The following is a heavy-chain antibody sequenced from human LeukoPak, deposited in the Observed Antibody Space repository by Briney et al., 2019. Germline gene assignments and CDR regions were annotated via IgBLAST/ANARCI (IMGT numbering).Heavy chain of an antibody. CDR3: ASAGTGTEDDY. CDR1: GFTFSDYY. CDR2: ISSGSTI. V-gene: IGHV3-11*01. D-gene: IGHD1-7*01. J-gene: IGHJ4*02. Sequence: GGSLRLSCAASGFTFSDYYMSWIRQAPGKGLEWVSYISSGSTIYYADSVKGRFTISRDNAKNSLYLQMNSLRAEDTAVYYCASAGTGTEDDYRGQGTLVTVSS.